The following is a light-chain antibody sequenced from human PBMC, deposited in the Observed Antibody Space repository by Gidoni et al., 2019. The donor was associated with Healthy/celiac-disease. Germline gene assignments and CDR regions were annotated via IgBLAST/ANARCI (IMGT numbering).Light chain of an antibody. CDR1: QSISSY. CDR2: AAS. V-gene: IGKV1-39*01. J-gene: IGKJ4*01. Sequence: DIQMTQSPSSLSASVGDRVTITCRASQSISSYLNWYQQTPGKAPKLLIYAASSLQSGVPSRFSGSGSGTDFTLTISSLQPEDFATYYCQQSYSTPLTFGVGTKVEIK. CDR3: QQSYSTPLT.